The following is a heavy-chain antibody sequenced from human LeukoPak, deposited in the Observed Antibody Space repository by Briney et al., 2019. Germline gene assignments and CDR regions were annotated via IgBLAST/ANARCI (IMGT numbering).Heavy chain of an antibody. CDR3: ARESSGWVLYAFDI. CDR1: GFTLSSYW. J-gene: IGHJ3*02. V-gene: IGHV3-7*01. CDR2: IKQDGSEK. Sequence: GGSLRLSCAASGFTLSSYWMSWVRQAPGKGLEWVANIKQDGSEKYYVDSVKGRFTISRDNAKNSLYLQMNSLRAEDTAVYYCARESSGWVLYAFDIWGQGTMVTVSS. D-gene: IGHD6-19*01.